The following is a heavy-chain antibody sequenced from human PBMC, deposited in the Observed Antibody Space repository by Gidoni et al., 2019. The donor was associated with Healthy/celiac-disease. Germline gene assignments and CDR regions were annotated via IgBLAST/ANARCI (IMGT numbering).Heavy chain of an antibody. J-gene: IGHJ4*02. CDR1: GFTFSDYY. CDR3: ASGYSGYDFVRFDY. V-gene: IGHV3-11*05. CDR2: ISSSSSYT. D-gene: IGHD5-12*01. Sequence: QVQLVESGGGLVKPGGSLILSCAASGFTFSDYYMSWIRQAPGKGLEWVSYISSSSSYTNYADSVKGRFTISRDNAKNSLYLQMNSLRAEDTAVYYCASGYSGYDFVRFDYWGQGTLVTVSS.